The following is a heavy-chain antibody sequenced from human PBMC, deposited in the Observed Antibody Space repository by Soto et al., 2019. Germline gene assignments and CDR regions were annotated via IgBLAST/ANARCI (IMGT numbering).Heavy chain of an antibody. Sequence: QVSLVQSGAEVKKAGSSVKVSCKASEGTFSSYGISWVRQAPGQGLEWMGGIIPINETVTYAQRFQGRLTISADESTSTAYMELSSLRPDDTAVYYCARDLVVTAKCLDPWGQGTLVTVSS. CDR3: ARDLVVTAKCLDP. D-gene: IGHD2-21*02. CDR1: EGTFSSYG. CDR2: IIPINETV. J-gene: IGHJ5*02. V-gene: IGHV1-69*01.